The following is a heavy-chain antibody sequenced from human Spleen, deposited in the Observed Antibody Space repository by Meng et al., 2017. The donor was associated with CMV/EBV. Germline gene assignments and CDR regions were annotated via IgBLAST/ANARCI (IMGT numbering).Heavy chain of an antibody. V-gene: IGHV1-2*02. CDR1: GYPFRDYF. J-gene: IGHJ4*01. D-gene: IGHD3-3*01. CDR3: ARDLGVGAAGY. CDR2: INPTSGVT. Sequence: SCKASGYPFRDYFLHWVRQAPGQGLEWMGWINPTSGVTNYAQRFQDRVTMTTDTSIRTVYMDLSRLTSDDTAIFYCARDLGVGAAGYWGQGTLVTVSS.